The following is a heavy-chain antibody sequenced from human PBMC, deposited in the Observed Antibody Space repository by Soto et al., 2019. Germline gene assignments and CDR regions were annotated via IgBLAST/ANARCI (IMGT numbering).Heavy chain of an antibody. V-gene: IGHV1-3*01. J-gene: IGHJ4*02. CDR1: GYTFTGYA. CDR2: INAGNGNT. CDR3: ARGPSYSDSYFDH. D-gene: IGHD4-17*01. Sequence: ASVKVSCKASGYTFTGYAMHWVRQAPGQRLEWMGWINAGNGNTKYSQKFQGRVTITRDTSASTAYMELSSLRSEDTAVYYCARGPSYSDSYFDHWGQGTLVTVSS.